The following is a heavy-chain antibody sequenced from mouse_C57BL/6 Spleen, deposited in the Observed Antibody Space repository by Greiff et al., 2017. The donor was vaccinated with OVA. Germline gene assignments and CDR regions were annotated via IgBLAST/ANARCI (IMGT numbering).Heavy chain of an antibody. D-gene: IGHD2-2*01. Sequence: QVQLQQSGPELVKPGASVKISCKASGYAFSSSWMNWVKQRPGKGLEWIGRIYPGDGDTNYNGKFKGKATLTADKSSSTAYMQLSSLTSEDSAVYFCADLLWLRQRGRDAMDYWGQGTSVTVSS. CDR3: ADLLWLRQRGRDAMDY. CDR1: GYAFSSSW. CDR2: IYPGDGDT. V-gene: IGHV1-82*01. J-gene: IGHJ4*01.